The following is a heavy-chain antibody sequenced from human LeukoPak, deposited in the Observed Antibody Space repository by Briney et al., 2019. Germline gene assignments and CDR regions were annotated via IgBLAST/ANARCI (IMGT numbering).Heavy chain of an antibody. CDR1: GFTFSSYS. Sequence: GGSLRLSCAASGFTFSSYSMNWVRQAPGKGLEWVSSISTSSSYIYYADSVQGRFTISRDNAKNSLYLQMNSLRAEDTAVYYCARGRGYSISSDAFDIWGQGTMVSVSS. CDR3: ARGRGYSISSDAFDI. V-gene: IGHV3-21*01. CDR2: ISTSSSYI. J-gene: IGHJ3*02. D-gene: IGHD6-6*01.